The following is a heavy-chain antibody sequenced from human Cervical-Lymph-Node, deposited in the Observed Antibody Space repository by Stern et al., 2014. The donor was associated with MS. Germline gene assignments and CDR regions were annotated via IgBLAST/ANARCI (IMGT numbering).Heavy chain of an antibody. D-gene: IGHD6-19*01. CDR3: AKDISSGWNGGYFQH. J-gene: IGHJ1*01. CDR2: IKWNSERT. V-gene: IGHV3-9*01. CDR1: GFTFDDYA. Sequence: EVQLVESGGGLVQPGRSLRLSCAASGFTFDDYAMHWVRQAPGKGLEWVSAIKWNSERTAYADSVKGRFTISRDNAKNSLYLQMSSLRAEDTALYYCAKDISSGWNGGYFQHWGQGTPVTVSS.